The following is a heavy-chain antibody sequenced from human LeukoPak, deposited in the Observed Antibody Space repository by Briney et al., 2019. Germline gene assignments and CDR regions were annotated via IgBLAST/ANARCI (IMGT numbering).Heavy chain of an antibody. J-gene: IGHJ3*02. D-gene: IGHD3-3*01. CDR1: GFTFSSYS. CDR3: ARDLSPTYDFWSGYLTHHAFDI. CDR2: ISSSSSYI. Sequence: GGSLRLSCAASGFTFSSYSMNWVRQAPGKGLEWVSSISSSSSYIYYADSVKGRFTISRDNAKNSLYLQMNSLRAEDTAVYYCARDLSPTYDFWSGYLTHHAFDIWGQGTMVTVSS. V-gene: IGHV3-21*01.